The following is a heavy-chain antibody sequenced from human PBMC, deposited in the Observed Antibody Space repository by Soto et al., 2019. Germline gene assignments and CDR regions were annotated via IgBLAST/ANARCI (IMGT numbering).Heavy chain of an antibody. V-gene: IGHV4-59*01. CDR1: GGSISSYY. D-gene: IGHD6-13*01. CDR3: ARASSWYASFDY. CDR2: IYYSGST. J-gene: IGHJ4*02. Sequence: KPSETLSLTCTVSGGSISSYYWSWIRQPPGKGLEWIGYIYYSGSTNYNPSLKSRVTISVDTSKNQFSLKLSSVTAADTAVYYCARASSWYASFDYWGQGTLVTVSS.